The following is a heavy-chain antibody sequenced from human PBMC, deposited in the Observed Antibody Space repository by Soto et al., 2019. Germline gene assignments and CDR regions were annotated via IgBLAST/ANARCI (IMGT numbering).Heavy chain of an antibody. CDR1: GGSISSSSYY. CDR3: ARLKRYCSGGSCHGFEGFDY. Sequence: SETLSLTCTVSGGSISSSSYYWGWIRQPPGKGLEWIGSIYYSGSTYYNPSLKSRVTISVDTSKNQFSLKLSSVTAADTAVYYCARLKRYCSGGSCHGFEGFDYWGQGTLVTVSS. CDR2: IYYSGST. V-gene: IGHV4-39*01. J-gene: IGHJ4*02. D-gene: IGHD2-15*01.